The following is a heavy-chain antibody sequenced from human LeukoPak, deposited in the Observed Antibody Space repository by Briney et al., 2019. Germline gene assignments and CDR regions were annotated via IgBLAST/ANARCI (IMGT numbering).Heavy chain of an antibody. CDR1: GGSFSGFY. CDR3: ARVKPTTTGWDFDY. V-gene: IGHV4-34*01. Sequence: SETLSLTCAVSGGSFSGFYWTWIRQSPGKGLEWIGEINRSGDTNYNPSLKSRVTLSVDTFKNQISLHLASATDADTAVYYCARVKPTTTGWDFDYWGQGTLVTVSS. D-gene: IGHD1-1*01. CDR2: INRSGDT. J-gene: IGHJ4*02.